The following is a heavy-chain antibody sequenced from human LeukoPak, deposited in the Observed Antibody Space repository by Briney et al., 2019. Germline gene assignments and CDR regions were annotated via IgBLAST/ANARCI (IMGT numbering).Heavy chain of an antibody. CDR3: ARGGRKGFDP. CDR2: IYYSGST. D-gene: IGHD1-14*01. Sequence: PSETLSLTCTVSGGSISGSSYYWGWIRQPPGKGLEWIGSIYYSGSTYYNPSLKSRVTISVDTSKNQFSLKLSSVTAADTAVYYCARGGRKGFDPWGQGTLVTVSS. J-gene: IGHJ5*02. CDR1: GGSISGSSYY. V-gene: IGHV4-39*07.